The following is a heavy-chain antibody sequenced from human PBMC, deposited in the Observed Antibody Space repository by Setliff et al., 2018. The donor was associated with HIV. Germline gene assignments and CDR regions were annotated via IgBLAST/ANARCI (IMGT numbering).Heavy chain of an antibody. Sequence: PSETLSLTCSVSGVSVSSGGYYWSWIRQHPGKGLEWIGYVYYTGTAYFNPSLKSRITISVDTSKNQFSLKLGFVTAADTAVYYCARGESTTWDLAEYFQHWGHGTLGTVS. J-gene: IGHJ1*01. CDR2: VYYTGTA. D-gene: IGHD1-1*01. CDR1: GVSVSSGGYY. V-gene: IGHV4-31*03. CDR3: ARGESTTWDLAEYFQH.